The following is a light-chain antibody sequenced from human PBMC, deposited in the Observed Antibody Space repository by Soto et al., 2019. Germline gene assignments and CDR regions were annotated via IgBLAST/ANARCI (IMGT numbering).Light chain of an antibody. CDR2: GTP. CDR1: QSIGSSY. Sequence: ENVLTQSPGTLSLSPGERATLSCRASQSIGSSYLAWYQQKPGHATRLIIYGTPSRATGIPHRFSGSWSGTDCTITISSWVLEDCAVNYCQQIGSSGLTFGQGTKVEIK. J-gene: IGKJ1*01. CDR3: QQIGSSGLT. V-gene: IGKV3-20*01.